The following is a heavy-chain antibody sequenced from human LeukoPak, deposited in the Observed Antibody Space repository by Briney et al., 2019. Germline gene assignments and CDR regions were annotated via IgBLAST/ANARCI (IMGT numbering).Heavy chain of an antibody. J-gene: IGHJ6*02. D-gene: IGHD2-2*01. V-gene: IGHV3-74*01. CDR1: GFTFSSYW. CDR2: INSDGSST. CDR3: ARDSRYCSSTSCSDLIMGYYYGMDV. Sequence: GGSLRLSCAASGFTFSSYWMHWVRQAPGKGLVWVSRINSDGSSTSYADSVKGRFTISRDNAKNTLYLQMNSLRAEGTAVYYCARDSRYCSSTSCSDLIMGYYYGMDVWGQGTTVTVSS.